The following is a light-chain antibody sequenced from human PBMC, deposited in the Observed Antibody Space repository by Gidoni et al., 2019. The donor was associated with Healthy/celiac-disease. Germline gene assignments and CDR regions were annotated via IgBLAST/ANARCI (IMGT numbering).Light chain of an antibody. V-gene: IGKV3-15*01. CDR1: QSVSSN. J-gene: IGKJ2*01. CDR3: QQYKNWPPQYT. CDR2: GAS. Sequence: EIVMTQSTAPLSVSPGERATLPCRASQSVSSNLAWYQQKPGQAPRLLIYGASTRATGIPARVSGSGSGTEFTLTISSLQSEDFAVYYCQQYKNWPPQYTFXXXTKLEIK.